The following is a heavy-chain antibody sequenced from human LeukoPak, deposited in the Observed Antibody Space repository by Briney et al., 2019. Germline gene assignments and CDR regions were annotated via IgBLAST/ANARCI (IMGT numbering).Heavy chain of an antibody. J-gene: IGHJ4*02. CDR2: ISRSGSTI. CDR1: GFTFSDFS. Sequence: GGSLRLSCAASGFTFSDFSINWVRQAPGKGLEWVSYISRSGSTIYYADSVKGRFTISRDKANDALYLQRNSLRAEDTALYYCATLVGKSRAGGHWGQGTLVIVSS. D-gene: IGHD1-26*01. CDR3: ATLVGKSRAGGH. V-gene: IGHV3-48*01.